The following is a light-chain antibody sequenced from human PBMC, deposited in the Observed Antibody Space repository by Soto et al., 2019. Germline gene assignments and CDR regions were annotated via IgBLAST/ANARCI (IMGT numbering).Light chain of an antibody. CDR3: ASYTGSSTYL. V-gene: IGLV2-14*03. CDR2: GVT. Sequence: QSVLTQPASMSGSPGQSITISCTGTSGDVGFYDFVSWYHQHPGKVPRLIIYGVTKRPSGVSHRFSGSKSGNTASLTISGLQVEDEAAYSCASYTGSSTYLFGGGTKLTVL. J-gene: IGLJ3*02. CDR1: SGDVGFYDF.